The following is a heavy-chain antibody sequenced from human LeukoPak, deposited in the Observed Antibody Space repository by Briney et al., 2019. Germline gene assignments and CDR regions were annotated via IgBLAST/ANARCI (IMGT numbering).Heavy chain of an antibody. V-gene: IGHV4-39*07. J-gene: IGHJ3*02. D-gene: IGHD6-13*01. CDR2: IYYSGST. CDR3: ARDRDSSSWYRAGTFDI. CDR1: GGSIRSSSYY. Sequence: SETLSLTCTVSGGSIRSSSYYWGWIRQPPGKGLEWIGSIYYSGSTNYNPSLKSRVTISVDTSKNQFSLKLSSVTAADTAVYYCARDRDSSSWYRAGTFDIWGQGTMVTVSS.